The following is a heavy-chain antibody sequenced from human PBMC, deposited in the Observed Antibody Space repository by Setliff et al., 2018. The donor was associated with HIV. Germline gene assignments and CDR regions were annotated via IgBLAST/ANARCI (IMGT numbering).Heavy chain of an antibody. CDR1: GASISTYY. D-gene: IGHD3-3*01. CDR2: IFYSGSS. V-gene: IGHV4-59*01. J-gene: IGHJ5*02. Sequence: SETLSLTCTVSGASISTYYWSWIRQPPGKGLEWIGYIFYSGSSNYNPSLKSRVTMSVDTSKNQFSLNLTSVTAADTAVYYCARDRGSYNFWSGLARGDNWFDPRGQGTLVTVSS. CDR3: ARDRGSYNFWSGLARGDNWFDP.